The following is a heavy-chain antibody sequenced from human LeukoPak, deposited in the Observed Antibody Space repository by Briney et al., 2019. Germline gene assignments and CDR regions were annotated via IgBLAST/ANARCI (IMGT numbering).Heavy chain of an antibody. CDR3: ARDEYYYDSSGPYYFDF. Sequence: GASVKVSCKASGYTFIGYYMHWVRQAPGQGLEWMGWISAYNGNTKFVQKLQGRVTMTTDTSASTAYMELRSLRSDDTAVYYCARDEYYYDSSGPYYFDFWGQGTLVTVSS. CDR2: ISAYNGNT. V-gene: IGHV1-18*04. J-gene: IGHJ4*02. D-gene: IGHD3-22*01. CDR1: GYTFIGYY.